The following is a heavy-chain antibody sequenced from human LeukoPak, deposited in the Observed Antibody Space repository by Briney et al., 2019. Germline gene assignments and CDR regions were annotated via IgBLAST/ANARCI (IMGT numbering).Heavy chain of an antibody. CDR3: ARDRSPYSSGWSDFDY. CDR1: GYTFTSYG. V-gene: IGHV1-18*01. Sequence: ASVKVSCKASGYTFTSYGINWVRQAPGQGLEWMGWISAYNGNTNYAQKLQGRVTMTTDTSTSTAYMELRSLRSDDTAVYYCARDRSPYSSGWSDFDYWGQGTLVTVSS. CDR2: ISAYNGNT. D-gene: IGHD6-19*01. J-gene: IGHJ4*02.